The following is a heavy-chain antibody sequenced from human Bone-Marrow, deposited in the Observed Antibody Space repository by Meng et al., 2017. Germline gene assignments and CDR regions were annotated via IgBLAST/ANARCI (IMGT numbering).Heavy chain of an antibody. V-gene: IGHV4-39*07. CDR1: GGSISSSSYY. CDR3: ARLRGLWVGATGDFDY. CDR2: IYYSGST. D-gene: IGHD1-26*01. Sequence: SETLSLTCTVSGGSISSSSYYWGWIRQPPGKGLEWIGSIYYSGSTYYNPSLKSRVTISVDTSKNQFSLKLSSVTAADTAVYYCARLRGLWVGATGDFDYWGQGTLVTVSS. J-gene: IGHJ4*02.